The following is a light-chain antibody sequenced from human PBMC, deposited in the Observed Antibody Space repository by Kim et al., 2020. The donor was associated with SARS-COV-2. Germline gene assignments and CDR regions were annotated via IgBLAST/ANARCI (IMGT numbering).Light chain of an antibody. J-gene: IGKJ3*01. CDR2: TAS. CDR1: QDINNN. Sequence: AIRMTQSPSSFSASAGDRVTITCRASQDINNNLAWCQQKPGIAPKLLTYTASTLQNGVPSRFSGSGSGTEFTLTISCLQSEDCATYYCQQFYTYPFTFGPGTKVDIK. CDR3: QQFYTYPFT. V-gene: IGKV1-8*01.